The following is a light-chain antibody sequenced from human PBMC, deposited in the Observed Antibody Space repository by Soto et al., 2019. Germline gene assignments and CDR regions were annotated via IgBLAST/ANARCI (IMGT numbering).Light chain of an antibody. J-gene: IGKJ5*01. CDR2: GAS. Sequence: EIVLTQSPGTLSLSPGERATLSCRASQSVSSNLAWYQQKPGQAPRLLIYGASTRATGIPARFSGSGSGTEFTLTISSLQSEDFAVYYCQQYNNWPPLTFGQGTRLEI. V-gene: IGKV3D-15*01. CDR3: QQYNNWPPLT. CDR1: QSVSSN.